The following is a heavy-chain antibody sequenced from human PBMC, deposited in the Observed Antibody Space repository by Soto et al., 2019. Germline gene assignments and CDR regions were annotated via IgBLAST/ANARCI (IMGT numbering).Heavy chain of an antibody. D-gene: IGHD3-22*01. Sequence: PSETLSLTCTVSGGSISSYYWSWIRQPPGKGLEWIGYIYYSGSTNYNPSLKSRVTISVDTSKNQFSLKLSSVTAADTAVYYCASSYYDSSGYPAWFDPWGQGTLVTVSS. J-gene: IGHJ5*02. CDR1: GGSISSYY. V-gene: IGHV4-59*01. CDR2: IYYSGST. CDR3: ASSYYDSSGYPAWFDP.